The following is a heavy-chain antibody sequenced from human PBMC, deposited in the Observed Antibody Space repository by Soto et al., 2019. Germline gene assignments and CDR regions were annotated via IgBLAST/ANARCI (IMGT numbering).Heavy chain of an antibody. J-gene: IGHJ4*02. Sequence: GGSLRLSCAASGFTFSNAWMSWVRQAPGKGLEWVGRIKSKTDGGTTDYAAPVKGRFTISRDDSKNTLYLQMKSLKTEDTAVYYCTTLYSSSWYPSEYYFDYWGQGTLVTVSS. CDR1: GFTFSNAW. CDR2: IKSKTDGGTT. V-gene: IGHV3-15*01. D-gene: IGHD6-13*01. CDR3: TTLYSSSWYPSEYYFDY.